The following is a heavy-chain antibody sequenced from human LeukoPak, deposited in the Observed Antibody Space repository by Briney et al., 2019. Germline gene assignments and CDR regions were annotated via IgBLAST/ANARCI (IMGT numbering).Heavy chain of an antibody. Sequence: GGSLRLSCAASGFTFSNYGFHWVRQAPGKGLEWVAFIRYDGDNKYYGDSVKGRLTISRDNSKNTLYLQMSSLRAEDTAVYYCARAYSTYPDYWGQGTLVTVSS. D-gene: IGHD2-15*01. V-gene: IGHV3-30*02. CDR3: ARAYSTYPDY. J-gene: IGHJ4*02. CDR1: GFTFSNYG. CDR2: IRYDGDNK.